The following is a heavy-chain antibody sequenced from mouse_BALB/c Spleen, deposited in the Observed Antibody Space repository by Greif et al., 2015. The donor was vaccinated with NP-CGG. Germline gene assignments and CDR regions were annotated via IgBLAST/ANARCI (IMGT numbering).Heavy chain of an antibody. CDR2: IWSGGST. J-gene: IGHJ1*01. CDR3: ARNGNYWYFDV. Sequence: VKLVESGPGLVQPSQSLSITCTVSGFSLTSYGVHWVRQSPGKGLEWLGVIWSGGSTDYNAAFISRLSISKDNSKSXVFFKMNSLQANDTAIYYCARNGNYWYFDVWGSGTTVTVSS. D-gene: IGHD2-1*01. V-gene: IGHV2-2*02. CDR1: GFSLTSYG.